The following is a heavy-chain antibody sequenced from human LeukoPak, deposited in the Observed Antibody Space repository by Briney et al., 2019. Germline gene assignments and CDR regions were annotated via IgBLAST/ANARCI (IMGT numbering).Heavy chain of an antibody. V-gene: IGHV4-34*09. D-gene: IGHD6-13*01. CDR3: ARGPPGYSSSWPSYWYFDL. Sequence: SETLSLTCAVYGGSFSGYYWSWIRQPPGKGLEWIGEINHSGSTYYNPSLKSRVTISVDTSKNQFSLKLSSVTAADTAVYYCARGPPGYSSSWPSYWYFDLWAVAPWSLSPQ. CDR2: INHSGST. CDR1: GGSFSGYY. J-gene: IGHJ2*01.